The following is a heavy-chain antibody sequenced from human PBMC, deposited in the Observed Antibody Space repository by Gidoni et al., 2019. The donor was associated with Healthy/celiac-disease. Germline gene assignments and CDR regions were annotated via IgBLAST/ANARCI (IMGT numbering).Heavy chain of an antibody. CDR3: ARSRVERPFDY. J-gene: IGHJ4*02. CDR2: LYYSGRT. D-gene: IGHD1-1*01. Sequence: QVQLQESGPGLVKPSQTLSLTCTVSGGSISSGGYYWSWIRQHPGKGLAWIGYLYYSGRTYYNPSLKSRVTISVDTSKNQFSRKLSSVTAADTAVYYCARSRVERPFDYWGQGTLVTVSS. CDR1: GGSISSGGYY. V-gene: IGHV4-31*03.